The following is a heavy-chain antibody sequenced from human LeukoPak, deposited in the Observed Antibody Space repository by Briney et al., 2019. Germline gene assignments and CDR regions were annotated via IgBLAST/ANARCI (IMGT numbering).Heavy chain of an antibody. CDR3: ARVRRVYSNLNWFDP. J-gene: IGHJ5*02. CDR1: GYTFTGYY. Sequence: GASVKVSCKASGYTFTGYYMHWVRQAPGQGLEWMGWINPNSGGTNYAQKFQGRVTMTRDTSISTAYMELSRLRSDDTAVYYCARVRRVYSNLNWFDPWGQGTLVTVSS. CDR2: INPNSGGT. D-gene: IGHD4-11*01. V-gene: IGHV1-2*02.